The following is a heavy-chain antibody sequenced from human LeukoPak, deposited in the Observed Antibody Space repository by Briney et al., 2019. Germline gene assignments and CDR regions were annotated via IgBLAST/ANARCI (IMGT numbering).Heavy chain of an antibody. CDR1: GFTFSSYG. Sequence: GGSLRLSCAASGFTFSSYGMHWVRQAPGKGLEWVAVISYDGGNKYYADSVKGRFTISRDNSKNTLYLQMNSLRAEDTAVYYCAADFDYWGQGTLVTVSS. CDR3: AADFDY. V-gene: IGHV3-30*03. CDR2: ISYDGGNK. J-gene: IGHJ4*02.